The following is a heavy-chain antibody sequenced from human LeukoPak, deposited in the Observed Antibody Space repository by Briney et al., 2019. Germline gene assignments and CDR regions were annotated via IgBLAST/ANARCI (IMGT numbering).Heavy chain of an antibody. J-gene: IGHJ4*02. CDR1: GYTFTGYY. CDR3: ASISGSSSTRGDY. D-gene: IGHD1-26*01. V-gene: IGHV1-2*02. Sequence: ASVKVSCKSSGYTFTGYYMHWVRQAPGQGLEWMGWINPNSGGTNYAQKFQGRVTMTRDTSISTAYMELSRLRSDDTAVYYCASISGSSSTRGDYWGQGTLVTVSS. CDR2: INPNSGGT.